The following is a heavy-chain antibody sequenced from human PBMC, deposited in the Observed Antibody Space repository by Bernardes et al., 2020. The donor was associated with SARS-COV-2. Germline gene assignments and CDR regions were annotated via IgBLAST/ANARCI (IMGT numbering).Heavy chain of an antibody. D-gene: IGHD5-18*01. V-gene: IGHV3-23*01. J-gene: IGHJ6*02. CDR3: AKCIQGSYAMDV. CDR1: GFIFSSNA. Sequence: GGSLRLSCAASGFIFSSNAMTWVRQAPGKGLEWVSGISGSGGSTYYADSVKGRFTISRDNSNNTLYLEMNSLKADDTAIYFCAKCIQGSYAMDVWGQGTTVTVSS. CDR2: ISGSGGST.